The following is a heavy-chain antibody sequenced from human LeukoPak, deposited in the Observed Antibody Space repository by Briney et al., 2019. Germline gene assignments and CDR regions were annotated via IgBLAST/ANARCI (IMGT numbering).Heavy chain of an antibody. CDR1: GFTFGDYA. J-gene: IGHJ6*03. D-gene: IGHD2-2*01. V-gene: IGHV3-49*04. Sequence: GGSLRLSCTASGFTFGDYAMSWVRQAPGKGLEWVGFIRSKAYGGTTEYAASVKGRFTISRDDSKSIAYLQMNSLKTEDTAVYYCTRDGGIVGAQLLLSGGATKDALYYYYYMDVWGKGTTVTVSS. CDR2: IRSKAYGGTT. CDR3: TRDGGIVGAQLLLSGGATKDALYYYYYMDV.